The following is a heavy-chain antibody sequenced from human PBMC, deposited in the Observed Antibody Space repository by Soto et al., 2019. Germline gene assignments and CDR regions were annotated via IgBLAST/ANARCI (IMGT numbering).Heavy chain of an antibody. CDR2: IIPIFGTA. D-gene: IGHD3-16*01. J-gene: IGHJ4*02. V-gene: IGHV1-69*12. Sequence: QVQLVQSGAEVKKPGSSVKVSCKASGGTFSSYAISWVRQAPGQGLEWMGGIIPIFGTANYAQKFQGRVTIXAXXSTSTAYMELSSLRSEDTAVYYCAGDVSAWGAIDYWGQGTLVTVSS. CDR1: GGTFSSYA. CDR3: AGDVSAWGAIDY.